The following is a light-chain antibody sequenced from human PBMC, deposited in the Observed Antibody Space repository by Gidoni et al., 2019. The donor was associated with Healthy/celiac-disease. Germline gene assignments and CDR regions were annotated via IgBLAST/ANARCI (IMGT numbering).Light chain of an antibody. CDR1: QSVSSSY. Sequence: EIVLTQSPGTLSLSPGERATLSCRASQSVSSSYLAWYQQKPGQAPRLLISGASSRATGIPDRFSGSGSGTDFTLTISRLDPEDFAVYYCQQYGSSPPYTFGQXTKLEIK. J-gene: IGKJ2*01. V-gene: IGKV3-20*01. CDR2: GAS. CDR3: QQYGSSPPYT.